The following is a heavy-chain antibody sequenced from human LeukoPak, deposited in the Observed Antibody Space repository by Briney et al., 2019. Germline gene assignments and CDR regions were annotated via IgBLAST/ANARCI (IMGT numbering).Heavy chain of an antibody. V-gene: IGHV3-23*01. CDR3: AKAPGWFDP. CDR1: GGSISSGSYY. CDR2: ISGSGGST. Sequence: ETLSLTCTVSGGSISSGSYYWSWIRQPAGKGLEWVSAISGSGGSTYYADSVKGRFTISRGNSKNTLYLQMNSLRAEDTAVYYCAKAPGWFDPWGQGTLVTVSS. J-gene: IGHJ5*02.